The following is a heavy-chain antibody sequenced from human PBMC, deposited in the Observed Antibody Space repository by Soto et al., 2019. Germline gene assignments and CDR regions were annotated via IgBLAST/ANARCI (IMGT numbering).Heavy chain of an antibody. CDR1: GFSFGSYW. D-gene: IGHD6-19*01. CDR3: ARWLAPPPGFDY. CDR2: IKQDGSEK. V-gene: IGHV3-7*01. J-gene: IGHJ4*02. Sequence: GGALRLSCAAPGFSFGSYWMRWVRPAPGKGREWVANIKQDGSEKYYVDSVKGRFTISRDNAKNSLYLQMNSLRAEDTAVYYCARWLAPPPGFDYWGQGTLVTVSS.